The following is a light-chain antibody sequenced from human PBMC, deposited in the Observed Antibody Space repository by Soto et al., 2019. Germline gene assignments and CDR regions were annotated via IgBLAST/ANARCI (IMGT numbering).Light chain of an antibody. Sequence: IQAAQTTSTLSASLGGKVTITCRARQSISSWLAWDQQKPGKAPKLLIYDASSLESGVPSRFSGSGSGTEFTLTISSLQPDDFATYYCQQYNAFYSFGQGTKVDIK. CDR3: QQYNAFYS. V-gene: IGKV1-5*01. CDR1: QSISSW. CDR2: DAS. J-gene: IGKJ2*03.